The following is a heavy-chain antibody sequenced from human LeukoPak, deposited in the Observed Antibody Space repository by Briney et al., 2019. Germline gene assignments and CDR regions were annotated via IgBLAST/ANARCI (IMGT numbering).Heavy chain of an antibody. CDR1: GGSISSYY. Sequence: SETLSLTCTVSGGSISSYYWSWIRQPPGKGLEWIGEINHSGSTNYNPSLKSRVTISVDTSKNQFSLKLSSVTAADTAVYYCARVPSGYKTYYYYYYMDVWGKGTTVTVSS. J-gene: IGHJ6*03. CDR3: ARVPSGYKTYYYYYYMDV. CDR2: INHSGST. V-gene: IGHV4-34*01. D-gene: IGHD3-9*01.